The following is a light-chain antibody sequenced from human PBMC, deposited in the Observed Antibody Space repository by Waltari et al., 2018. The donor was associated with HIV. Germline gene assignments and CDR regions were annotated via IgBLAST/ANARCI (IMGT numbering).Light chain of an antibody. V-gene: IGKV3-20*01. J-gene: IGKJ2*01. Sequence: EIVLTQSPGTLSLSPGERATLSCRASQSVSSYLAWYQQKPGKAPRLLIYGASTRATGIPDRFSGSGSGTDFTLTISRLEPEDFAVYYCQHYGGSPSYSFGQGTKLEIK. CDR3: QHYGGSPSYS. CDR2: GAS. CDR1: QSVSSY.